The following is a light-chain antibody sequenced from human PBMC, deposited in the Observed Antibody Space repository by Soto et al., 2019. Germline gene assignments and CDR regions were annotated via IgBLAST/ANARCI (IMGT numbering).Light chain of an antibody. V-gene: IGLV2-14*03. CDR2: DVS. CDR1: RSDIGGYHY. Sequence: QSVLTQPASVSGSPGQSITISCTGTRSDIGGYHYVSWYQQHPGKVPKLIIYDVSNRPSGVSNRFSGSKSANTAYLTISGLKAEDEADYYCSSYTTISTVIFGGGTKLTVL. CDR3: SSYTTISTVI. J-gene: IGLJ2*01.